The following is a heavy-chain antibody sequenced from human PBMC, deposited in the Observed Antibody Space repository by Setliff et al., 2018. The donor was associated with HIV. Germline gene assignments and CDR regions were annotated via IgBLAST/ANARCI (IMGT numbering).Heavy chain of an antibody. CDR2: IYYSGNT. CDR1: GGSISSSNYY. D-gene: IGHD3-10*01. J-gene: IGHJ4*02. V-gene: IGHV4-39*07. Sequence: SETLSLTCTVSGGSISSSNYYWGWIRQPPGKGLEWIGSIYYSGNTYYNPSLKSRVTMSMDTSKNQISLKLNSMTAADTAVYYCARSIYGSGTYPLDIWGPGILVTVSS. CDR3: ARSIYGSGTYPLDI.